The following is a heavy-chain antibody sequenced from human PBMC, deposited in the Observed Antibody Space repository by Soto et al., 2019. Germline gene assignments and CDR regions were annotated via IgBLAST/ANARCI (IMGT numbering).Heavy chain of an antibody. V-gene: IGHV1-69*13. CDR1: GGTFSRYT. CDR3: ARDGTLYDSSAYYYLY. D-gene: IGHD3-22*01. CDR2: ITPMFGTP. J-gene: IGHJ4*02. Sequence: SVKVSCKASGGTFSRYTITWVRQAPGQGLEWMGGITPMFGTPNYAQKFQGRVTITADESTSTAYMELSSLRSEDTAMYYCARDGTLYDSSAYYYLYWGQGTLATVSS.